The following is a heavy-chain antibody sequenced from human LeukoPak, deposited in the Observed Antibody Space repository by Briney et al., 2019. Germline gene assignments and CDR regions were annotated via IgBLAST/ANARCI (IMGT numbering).Heavy chain of an antibody. J-gene: IGHJ6*03. Sequence: PGGSLRLSCAGSGFTFSSYSINWVRQAPGKGVEWVSSISSSSRYIYYADSVKGRFTISRDNAKNSLYLQMNSLRAEDTAVYYCARAEAAAGTLGEYYYYYYMDVWGKGTTVTVSS. CDR2: ISSSSRYI. V-gene: IGHV3-21*01. CDR1: GFTFSSYS. CDR3: ARAEAAAGTLGEYYYYYYMDV. D-gene: IGHD6-13*01.